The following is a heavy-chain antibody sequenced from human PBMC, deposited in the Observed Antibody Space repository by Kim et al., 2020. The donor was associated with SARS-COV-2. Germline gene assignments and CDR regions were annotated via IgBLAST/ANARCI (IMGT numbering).Heavy chain of an antibody. CDR1: GFTFSSYA. D-gene: IGHD3-10*01. CDR3: VGSGTRSKYDFDY. J-gene: IGHJ4*02. Sequence: GGSLRLSCSASGFTFSSYAMHWVRQAPGKGLEYVSAISSNWGSTYYADSVKGRFTISRDNSKNTLYLQMSSLRAEDTAVYYCVGSGTRSKYDFDYWGQGTLVTVSS. V-gene: IGHV3-64D*06. CDR2: ISSNWGST.